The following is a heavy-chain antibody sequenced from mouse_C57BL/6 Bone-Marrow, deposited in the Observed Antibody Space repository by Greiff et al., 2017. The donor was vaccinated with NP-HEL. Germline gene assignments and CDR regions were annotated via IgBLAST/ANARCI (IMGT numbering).Heavy chain of an antibody. V-gene: IGHV1-81*01. Sequence: QVQLKQSGAELARPGASVKLSCKASGYSFTSYGISWVKQRTGQGLEWIGVIYPRSGNTYYNEKFKGKATLTADKSSSTAYMELRSLTSEDSAVYFCARERLCVYAYWGQGTLVTVSA. J-gene: IGHJ3*01. CDR1: GYSFTSYG. CDR2: IYPRSGNT. CDR3: ARERLCVYAY.